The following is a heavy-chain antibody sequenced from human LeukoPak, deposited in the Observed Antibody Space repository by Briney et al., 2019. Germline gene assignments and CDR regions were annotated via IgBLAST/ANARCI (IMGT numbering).Heavy chain of an antibody. CDR1: GYTFSSYA. J-gene: IGHJ4*02. Sequence: GASVKVSCKASGYTFSSYAMNWVRQSPGQGLEWMGWINPNSGGTNYAQKFQGRVTMTRDTSISTAYMELSRLRSDDTAVYYCARDLDRRYYFDYWGQGTLVTVSS. CDR2: INPNSGGT. V-gene: IGHV1-2*02. CDR3: ARDLDRRYYFDY.